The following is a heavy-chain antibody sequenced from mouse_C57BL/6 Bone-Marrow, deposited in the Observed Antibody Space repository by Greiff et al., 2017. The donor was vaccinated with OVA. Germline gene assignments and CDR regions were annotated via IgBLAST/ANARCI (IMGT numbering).Heavy chain of an antibody. V-gene: IGHV1-64*01. CDR3: ARFGYAY. J-gene: IGHJ3*01. CDR1: GYTFTSYW. CDR2: IHPNSGST. Sequence: VQLQQPGAELVKPGASVKLSCKASGYTFTSYWMHWVKQRPGQGLEWIGMIHPNSGSTNYNEKFKSKATLTVDKASSTAYLQLSSLTAEDSAVYYCARFGYAYWGQGTLVTVSA.